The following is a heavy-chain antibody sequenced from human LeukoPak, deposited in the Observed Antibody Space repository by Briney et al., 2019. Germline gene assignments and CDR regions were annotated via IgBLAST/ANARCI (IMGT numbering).Heavy chain of an antibody. Sequence: PSETLSLTCTVSGGSISSYYWSWIRQPPGKGPEWIGYIYYSGSTNYNPSLKSRVTISVDTSKNQFSLKLSSVTAADTAVYYCARRQGYGAHGMDVWGQGTTVTVSS. CDR3: ARRQGYGAHGMDV. D-gene: IGHD4-17*01. CDR1: GGSISSYY. CDR2: IYYSGST. J-gene: IGHJ6*02. V-gene: IGHV4-59*08.